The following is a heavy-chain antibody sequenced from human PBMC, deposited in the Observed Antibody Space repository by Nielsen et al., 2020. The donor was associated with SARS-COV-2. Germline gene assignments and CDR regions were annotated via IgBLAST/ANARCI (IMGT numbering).Heavy chain of an antibody. CDR1: GFTVSSNY. CDR3: AREIVVVVAARRDYYGMDV. J-gene: IGHJ6*02. D-gene: IGHD2-15*01. CDR2: IYSGGST. V-gene: IGHV3-53*04. Sequence: GGSLRLSCAASGFTVSSNYMSWVRQAPGKGLEWVSVIYSGGSTYYADSVKGRFTISRHNSKNTLYLQMNSLRAEDTAVYYCAREIVVVVAARRDYYGMDVWGQGTTVTVSS.